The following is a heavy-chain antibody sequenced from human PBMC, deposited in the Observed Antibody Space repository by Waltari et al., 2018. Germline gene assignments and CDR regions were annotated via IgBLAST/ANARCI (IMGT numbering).Heavy chain of an antibody. CDR1: DFRISVYY. CDR3: ARDKGDAFWYFDL. Sequence: QLVESGGGLVKPGGSLRLACEASDFRISVYYISWIRQAPGRGLEWLAYISISSSYTNYTDSVKGRFTISRNNAKNLVYLEMNNLRPEDTAVYFCARDKGDAFWYFDLWGRGTLVSVSS. J-gene: IGHJ2*01. CDR2: ISISSSYT. V-gene: IGHV3-11*06. D-gene: IGHD3-16*01.